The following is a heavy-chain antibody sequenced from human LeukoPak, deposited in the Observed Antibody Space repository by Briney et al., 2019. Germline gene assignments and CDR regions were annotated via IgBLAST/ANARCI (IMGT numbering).Heavy chain of an antibody. CDR1: GITLNNYC. V-gene: IGHV3-23*01. CDR3: AKRGVVIRVILVGFHKEAYYFES. CDR2: ISDSGGST. Sequence: PGRSLRLSCAVSGITLNNYCMTWVRQAPGKGLEWVAGISDSGGSTKYADSVKGRFTISRDNPKNTLYLPMNSLRAEDTAVYFCAKRGVVIRVILVGFHKEAYYFESWGQGDLVTVSS. D-gene: IGHD3/OR15-3a*01. J-gene: IGHJ4*02.